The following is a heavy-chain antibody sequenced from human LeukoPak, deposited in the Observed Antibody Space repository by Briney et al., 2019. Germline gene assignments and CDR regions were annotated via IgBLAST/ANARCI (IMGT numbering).Heavy chain of an antibody. V-gene: IGHV1-18*01. CDR1: GYTFTSYG. CDR2: ISAYNGNT. Sequence: ASVKVSCKASGYTFTSYGISWVRQAPGQGLEWMGWISAYNGNTNYAQKLQGRVTMTTDTSTSTAYMELRSLRSDDTAVYYCARDRRIMITFGGVIVAPTGGDYWGQGTLVTVSS. CDR3: ARDRRIMITFGGVIVAPTGGDY. D-gene: IGHD3-16*02. J-gene: IGHJ4*02.